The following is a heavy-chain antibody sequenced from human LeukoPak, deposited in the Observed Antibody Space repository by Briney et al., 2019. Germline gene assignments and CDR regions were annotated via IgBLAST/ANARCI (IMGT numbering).Heavy chain of an antibody. CDR1: GYTFTSYG. Sequence: ASVKVSCKASGYTFTSYGISWVRQAPRQGLEWMGWISAYNGNTNYAQKLQGRVTMTTDTSTSTAYMELRSLRSDDTAVYYCARRVKDLNYYYYMDVWGKGTTVTVSS. CDR2: ISAYNGNT. J-gene: IGHJ6*03. CDR3: ARRVKDLNYYYYMDV. V-gene: IGHV1-18*01.